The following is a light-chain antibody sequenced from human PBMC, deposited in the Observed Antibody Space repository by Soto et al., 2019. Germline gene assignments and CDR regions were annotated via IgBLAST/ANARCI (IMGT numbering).Light chain of an antibody. CDR2: EVI. Sequence: QSALTQPASVSGSPGQSITISCTGTSGDVGPYNFVSWYQQHPGKVPKLIIFEVIYRPSGVSSRFSGSKSGTSPPLTISAPQADDGGDYYCSSYTRLKPRVFGGGTKLPV. J-gene: IGLJ2*01. CDR1: SGDVGPYNF. CDR3: SSYTRLKPRV. V-gene: IGLV2-14*01.